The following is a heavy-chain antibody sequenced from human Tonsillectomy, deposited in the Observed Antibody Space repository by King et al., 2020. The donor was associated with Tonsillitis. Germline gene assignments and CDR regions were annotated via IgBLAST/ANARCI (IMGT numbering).Heavy chain of an antibody. CDR1: GGSVRSYY. Sequence: QLQESGPGLVKPSETLSLTCTVSGGSVRSYYWSWIRQAPGKGLEWIGYIRNSGSTKYHPSLKSRVTISVDTSKNQFSLKVTSVTAADTAVYYCARGRGISPWGGSGTSYFDYWGQGTLVTVSS. J-gene: IGHJ4*02. CDR2: IRNSGST. V-gene: IGHV4-59*02. CDR3: ARGRGISPWGGSGTSYFDY. D-gene: IGHD3-10*01.